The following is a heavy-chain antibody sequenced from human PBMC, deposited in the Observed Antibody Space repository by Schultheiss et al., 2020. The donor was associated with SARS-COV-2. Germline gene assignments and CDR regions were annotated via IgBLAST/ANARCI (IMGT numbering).Heavy chain of an antibody. V-gene: IGHV3-13*05. CDR3: ARALAAAGTEGLNFQH. CDR2: IGTAGDP. Sequence: GGSLRLSCAASGFTFSSYAMSWVRQAPGKGLEWVSAIGTAGDPYYPGSVKGRFTISRDNAKNSLYLQMNSLRAEDTAVYYCARALAAAGTEGLNFQHWGQGTLVTVSS. D-gene: IGHD6-13*01. CDR1: GFTFSSYA. J-gene: IGHJ1*01.